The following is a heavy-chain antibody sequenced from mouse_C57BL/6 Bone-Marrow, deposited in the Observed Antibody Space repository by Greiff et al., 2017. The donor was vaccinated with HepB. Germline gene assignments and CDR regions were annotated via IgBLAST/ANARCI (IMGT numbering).Heavy chain of an antibody. CDR1: GFTFSSYG. V-gene: IGHV5-6*01. J-gene: IGHJ3*01. D-gene: IGHD1-1*01. CDR3: ARQTTVVATPFAY. CDR2: ISSGGSYT. Sequence: VQRVESGGDLVKPGGSLKLSCAASGFTFSSYGMSWVRQTPDKRLEWVATISSGGSYTYYPDSVKGRFTISRDNAKNTLYLQMSSLKSEDTAMYYCARQTTVVATPFAYWGQGTLVTVSA.